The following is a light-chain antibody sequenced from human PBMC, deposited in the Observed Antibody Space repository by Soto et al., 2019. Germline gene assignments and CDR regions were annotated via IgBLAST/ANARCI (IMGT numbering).Light chain of an antibody. CDR2: GAS. Sequence: EIVLTQSPGTLSLSPGERATLSCSASQSISSMYFAWYQQKPGQAPRLLIDGASNRAAGIPDRFSGRVSGTDFTLTSSRLQPEAFEVYYYQRYDTSLNTFGQGTKLEIK. CDR3: QRYDTSLNT. J-gene: IGKJ2*01. CDR1: QSISSMY. V-gene: IGKV3-20*01.